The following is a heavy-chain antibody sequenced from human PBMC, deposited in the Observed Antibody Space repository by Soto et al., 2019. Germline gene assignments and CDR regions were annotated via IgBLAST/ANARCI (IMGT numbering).Heavy chain of an antibody. CDR1: GYTFTSYG. CDR2: ISAYNGNT. CDR3: ARVVNRWCYGGNLEGWWDP. J-gene: IGHJ5*02. Sequence: GASVKVSCKASGYTFTSYGISWVRQAPGQGLERMGWISAYNGNTNYAQKLQGRVTMITDTSTSTAYMELRSLRSDDTAVYYCARVVNRWCYGGNLEGWWDPWGQGTTVTVSS. D-gene: IGHD4-17*01. V-gene: IGHV1-18*01.